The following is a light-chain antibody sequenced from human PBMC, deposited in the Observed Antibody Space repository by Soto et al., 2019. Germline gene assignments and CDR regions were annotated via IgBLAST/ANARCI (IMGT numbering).Light chain of an antibody. J-gene: IGKJ4*01. CDR3: QQHGSSRA. V-gene: IGKV3-20*01. CDR2: GAS. CDR1: QSDSSNY. Sequence: EIVLTQSPGTLSLSPGERATLSCRASQSDSSNYLAWYQQKPGQAPRLLMSGASNRATGIPDRFSGSGSGTDFTLTISRLEPEDSAVYYCQQHGSSRAFGGGTKVEIK.